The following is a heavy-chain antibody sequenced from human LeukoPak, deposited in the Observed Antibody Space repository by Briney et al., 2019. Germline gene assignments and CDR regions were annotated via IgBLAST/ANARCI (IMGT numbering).Heavy chain of an antibody. D-gene: IGHD3-22*01. CDR1: GYSFTAYY. CDR3: ARGYYDSSDFEYFQH. J-gene: IGHJ1*01. CDR2: INPSSGDT. V-gene: IGHV1-2*02. Sequence: ASVKVSCKASGYSFTAYYMHWVRQAPGQGLEWMGWINPSSGDTNFAQKFQGRVTMTRDTSISTVYMELSRLRSDDTAVFYCARGYYDSSDFEYFQHWGQGTLVTVSS.